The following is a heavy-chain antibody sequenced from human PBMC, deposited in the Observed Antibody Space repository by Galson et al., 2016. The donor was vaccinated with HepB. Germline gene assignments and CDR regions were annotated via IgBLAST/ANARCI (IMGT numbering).Heavy chain of an antibody. CDR2: TYGGGHKT. CDR1: GFSLSNYA. CDR3: AKDGGDSDGTYDH. D-gene: IGHD5-18*01. Sequence: SPRLSCAASGFSLSNYAMSWVRQAPGKGLEWVSGTYGGGHKTHYAESLKGRFTVSRDNSENTLYLQMNSLRVDDTAVYYCAKDGGDSDGTYDHWGQGTLVTVSS. V-gene: IGHV3-23*01. J-gene: IGHJ4*02.